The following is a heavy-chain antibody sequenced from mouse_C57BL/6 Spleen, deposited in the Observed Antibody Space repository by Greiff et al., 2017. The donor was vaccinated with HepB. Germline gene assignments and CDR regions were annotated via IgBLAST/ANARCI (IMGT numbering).Heavy chain of an antibody. Sequence: QVQLQQSGAELVRPGASVTLSCKASGYTFTDYEMHWVKQTPVHGLEWIGAIDPETGGTAYNQKFTGKAILTADKSSSTAYMELRSLTSEDSAVYYCTRSGRLRHLGQDAMDYWGQGTSVTVSS. CDR1: GYTFTDYE. V-gene: IGHV1-15*01. D-gene: IGHD2-4*01. CDR3: TRSGRLRHLGQDAMDY. J-gene: IGHJ4*01. CDR2: IDPETGGT.